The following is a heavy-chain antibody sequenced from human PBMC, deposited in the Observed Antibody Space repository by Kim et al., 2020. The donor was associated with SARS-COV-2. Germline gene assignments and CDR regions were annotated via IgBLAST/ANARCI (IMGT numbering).Heavy chain of an antibody. CDR1: GYTFTSYG. CDR3: ARINYYGSGRYQGAFDI. D-gene: IGHD3-10*01. J-gene: IGHJ3*02. V-gene: IGHV1-18*01. Sequence: ASVKVSCKASGYTFTSYGISWVRQAPGQGLEWMGWISAYNGNTNYAQKLQGRVTMTTDTSTSTAYMELRSLRSDDTAVYYCARINYYGSGRYQGAFDIWGQGTMVTVSS. CDR2: ISAYNGNT.